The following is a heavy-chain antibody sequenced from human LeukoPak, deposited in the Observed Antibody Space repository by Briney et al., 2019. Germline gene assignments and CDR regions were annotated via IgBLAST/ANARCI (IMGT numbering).Heavy chain of an antibody. D-gene: IGHD3-3*01. V-gene: IGHV3-7*03. J-gene: IGHJ6*02. CDR2: IKQDGSQK. CDR1: GFTFNSYW. Sequence: GGSLRLSCTASGFTFNSYWMTWVRQAPGKGLEWMANIKQDGSQKYYVDSVEGRFTISRDNAKNSLYLQLNSLRAEDTAVYYCARDWSIRAGDVWGQGITVTVSS. CDR3: ARDWSIRAGDV.